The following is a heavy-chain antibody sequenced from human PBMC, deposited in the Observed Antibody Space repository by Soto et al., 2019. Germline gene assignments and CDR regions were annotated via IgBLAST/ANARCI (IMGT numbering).Heavy chain of an antibody. CDR3: ARDRDGYHKPAFDY. CDR1: GGTFSSYA. D-gene: IGHD5-12*01. CDR2: IIPIFGTA. J-gene: IGHJ4*02. Sequence: QVQLVQSGAEMKKPGSSVKVSCKASGGTFSSYAISWVRQAPGQGLEWMGGIIPIFGTANYAQKFQGRVTITADESTSTAYMELSRLRSADTAVNYCARDRDGYHKPAFDYWGQGTLVTVSS. V-gene: IGHV1-69*01.